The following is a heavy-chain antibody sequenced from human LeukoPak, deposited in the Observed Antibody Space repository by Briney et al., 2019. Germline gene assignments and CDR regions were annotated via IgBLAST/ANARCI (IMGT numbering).Heavy chain of an antibody. Sequence: SGTLSLTCADPGGSLSSYYWSWIRQPPGKGLEWIGHIYYSGSTNYNPSLKSRVTISVDTSKNQFSLKLSSVTAADTAVYYCARDRPFHCSGGSCYPFDYYYYYMDVWGKGTTVTVSS. CDR2: IYYSGST. J-gene: IGHJ6*03. V-gene: IGHV4-59*01. CDR3: ARDRPFHCSGGSCYPFDYYYYYMDV. D-gene: IGHD2-15*01. CDR1: GGSLSSYY.